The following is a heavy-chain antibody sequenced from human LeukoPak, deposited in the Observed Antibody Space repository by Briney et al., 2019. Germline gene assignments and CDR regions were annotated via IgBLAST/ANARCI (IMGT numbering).Heavy chain of an antibody. Sequence: GGSLRLSCAASGFTFRDYGMGWVRQAPGKRLDWVSSISGSSGNTYYADSVRGRFTISRDNSKNTLYLQMNSLRAEDTAVYYCAKSGMSRFDYWGQGTLVTVSS. D-gene: IGHD1-26*01. CDR2: ISGSSGNT. CDR1: GFTFRDYG. CDR3: AKSGMSRFDY. V-gene: IGHV3-23*01. J-gene: IGHJ4*02.